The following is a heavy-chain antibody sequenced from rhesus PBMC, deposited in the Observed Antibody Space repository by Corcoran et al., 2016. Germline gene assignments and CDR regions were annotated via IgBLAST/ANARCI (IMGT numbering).Heavy chain of an antibody. Sequence: QVQLQESGPGLVKPSETLSLTCAVSGGSFSGYYWGWIRQPPGKGLEWIGYISGSSGSTDYSPSLKSRVTISTDTSKNQFSLKLSSVTAADTAVYYCARDGSAAAGLDYWGQGV. CDR2: ISGSSGST. CDR3: ARDGSAAAGLDY. J-gene: IGHJ4*01. D-gene: IGHD6-25*01. V-gene: IGHV4-165*01. CDR1: GGSFSGYY.